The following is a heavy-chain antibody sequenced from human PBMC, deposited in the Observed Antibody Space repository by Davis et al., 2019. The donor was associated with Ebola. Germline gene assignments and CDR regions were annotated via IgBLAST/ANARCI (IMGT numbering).Heavy chain of an antibody. CDR2: ISGRDTTT. CDR1: GFTLSAYA. CDR3: AKQRGVGAIDYDY. V-gene: IGHV3-23*01. Sequence: PGGSLRLSCAASGFTLSAYALTWVRQAPGKGLEWVSVISGRDTTTYYADSVKGRFTTFRDNPKNTLYLQMNSLRADDTAVYYCAKQRGVGAIDYDYWGRGTVVTVSS. J-gene: IGHJ4*02. D-gene: IGHD1-26*01.